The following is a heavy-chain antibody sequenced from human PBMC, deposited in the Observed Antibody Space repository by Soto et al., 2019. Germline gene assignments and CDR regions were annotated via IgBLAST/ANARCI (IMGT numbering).Heavy chain of an antibody. CDR2: ISSNGGST. CDR1: GFTFSSYA. Sequence: GGSLRLSYAASGFTFSSYAMHWVRQAPGKGLEYVSAISSNGGSTYYANSVKGRFTISRDNSKNTLYLQMGSLRAEDMAVYYCTRAIRYCSGGSCYGDDAFDIWGQGTMVTVSS. D-gene: IGHD2-15*01. V-gene: IGHV3-64*01. CDR3: TRAIRYCSGGSCYGDDAFDI. J-gene: IGHJ3*02.